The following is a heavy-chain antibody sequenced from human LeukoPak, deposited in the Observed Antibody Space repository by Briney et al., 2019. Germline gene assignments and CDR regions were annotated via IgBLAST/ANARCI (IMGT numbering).Heavy chain of an antibody. J-gene: IGHJ4*02. V-gene: IGHV3-21*01. D-gene: IGHD1-1*01. CDR2: ISSSSSYI. CDR3: VRDLGDWTFDY. CDR1: GFTFSSYS. Sequence: PGGSLRLSCAASGFTFSSYSMNWVRQAPGKGLEWVSSISSSSSYIYYADSVKGRFTISRDNAKNSLYLQMNSLRADDTAVYYCVRDLGDWTFDYWGQGTLITVSS.